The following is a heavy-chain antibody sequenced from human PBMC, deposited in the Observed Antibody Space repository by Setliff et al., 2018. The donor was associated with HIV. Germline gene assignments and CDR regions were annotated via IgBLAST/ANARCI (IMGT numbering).Heavy chain of an antibody. D-gene: IGHD3-10*01. J-gene: IGHJ4*02. Sequence: VKVSCKASGYSFTTYFMHWVRQAPGKGLEWMGRVDPKNGKTLYAENLRGRITITADTSTDTAYMELNSLRSEDTAMYYCATLDYYGSQTYNLALHYWGQGTLVTVSS. V-gene: IGHV1-69-2*01. CDR2: VDPKNGKT. CDR1: GYSFTTYF. CDR3: ATLDYYGSQTYNLALHY.